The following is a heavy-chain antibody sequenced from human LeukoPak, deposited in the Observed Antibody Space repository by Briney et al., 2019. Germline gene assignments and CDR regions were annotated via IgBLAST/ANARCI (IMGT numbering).Heavy chain of an antibody. CDR1: GLTFSRYA. Sequence: GGSLRLSCAASGLTFSRYAMTWVRQAPGKGLEWVSSTSGSGDRKYYADSVKGRFTISRDNSKDTLYLQMNSLRAEGTAVYYCAKDGVRPDFGDYYSADFWGQGTLVTVSS. V-gene: IGHV3-23*01. CDR3: AKDGVRPDFGDYYSADF. CDR2: TSGSGDRK. J-gene: IGHJ4*02. D-gene: IGHD4-17*01.